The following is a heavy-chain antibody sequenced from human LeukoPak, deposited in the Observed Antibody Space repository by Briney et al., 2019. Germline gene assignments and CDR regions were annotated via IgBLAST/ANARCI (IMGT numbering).Heavy chain of an antibody. Sequence: SETLSLTCTVSGGSIDSYYWSWVRQFPGKGLEWMGYIYYTGSTNYNPSLKSRVTISVDTSKNQFSLRLISVTAADTAVYYCARPYTSGYRGAFDIWGQGTMVTVSS. D-gene: IGHD6-19*01. CDR1: GGSIDSYY. J-gene: IGHJ3*02. CDR2: IYYTGST. CDR3: ARPYTSGYRGAFDI. V-gene: IGHV4-59*01.